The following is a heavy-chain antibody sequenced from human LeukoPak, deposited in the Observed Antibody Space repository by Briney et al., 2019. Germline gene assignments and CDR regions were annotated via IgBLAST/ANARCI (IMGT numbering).Heavy chain of an antibody. D-gene: IGHD6-13*01. CDR3: ARGQPGVAAAGNLDY. Sequence: GGSLRLSCAASGFTFSSYAMSWVRQAPGKGLEWVSAISGSGGSTYYADSVKGRFTISRDNSKNTLYLQMNSPRAEDTAVYYCARGQPGVAAAGNLDYWGQGTLVTVSS. V-gene: IGHV3-23*01. CDR1: GFTFSSYA. CDR2: ISGSGGST. J-gene: IGHJ4*02.